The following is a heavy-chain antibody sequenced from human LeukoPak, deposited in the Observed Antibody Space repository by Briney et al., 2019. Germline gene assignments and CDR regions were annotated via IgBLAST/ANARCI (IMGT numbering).Heavy chain of an antibody. V-gene: IGHV3-23*01. CDR3: AKDPHLIVVAGTHFDY. CDR1: GFTFSSYA. D-gene: IGHD6-19*01. Sequence: GGSLRLPCAASGFTFSSYAMSWVRPAPGKGLEWVSAISGSGGSTYYADSVKGRFTISRDNSKNTLYLQMNSLRAEHTAVYYCAKDPHLIVVAGTHFDYWGQGTLVTVSS. J-gene: IGHJ4*02. CDR2: ISGSGGST.